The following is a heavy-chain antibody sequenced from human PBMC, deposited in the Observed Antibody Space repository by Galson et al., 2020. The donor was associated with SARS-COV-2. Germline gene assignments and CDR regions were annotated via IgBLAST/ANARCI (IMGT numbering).Heavy chain of an antibody. V-gene: IGHV1-2*06. CDR1: GYTFTGYY. CDR3: ARDGWELLRLDAPSAFDY. J-gene: IGHJ4*02. Sequence: ASVKVSCKASGYTFTGYYMHWVRQAPGQGLEWMGRINPNSGGTNYAQKFQGRVTMTRDTSISTAYMELSRLRSDDTAVYYCARDGWELLRLDAPSAFDYWGQGTLVTGSS. CDR2: INPNSGGT. D-gene: IGHD1-26*01.